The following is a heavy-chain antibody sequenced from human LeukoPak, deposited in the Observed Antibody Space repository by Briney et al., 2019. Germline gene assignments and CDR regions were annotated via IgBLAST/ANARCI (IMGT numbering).Heavy chain of an antibody. CDR3: ASSSRSHDAFDI. CDR2: INPSGGST. CDR1: GYTFTSYY. V-gene: IGHV1-46*01. Sequence: ASVKASCKASGYTFTSYYMHWVRQAPGQGLEWMGIINPSGGSTSYAQKFQGRVTMTRDTSTSTVYMELSSLRSEDTAVYYCASSSRSHDAFDIWGQGTMVTVSS. J-gene: IGHJ3*02. D-gene: IGHD4-17*01.